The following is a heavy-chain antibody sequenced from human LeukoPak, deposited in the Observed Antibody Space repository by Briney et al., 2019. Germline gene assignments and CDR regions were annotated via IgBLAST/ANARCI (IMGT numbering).Heavy chain of an antibody. D-gene: IGHD2-21*02. V-gene: IGHV4-61*01. CDR1: GGSVSSGSYY. CDR2: IYYSGST. Sequence: PSETLSLTCTVSGGSVSSGSYYWSWIRQPPGKGLEWIGYIYYSGSTNYNPSLKSRVTISVDTSKNQFSLKLSSVTAADTAVYYCARVAYCGGDCYSYIDYWGQGTLVTVSS. J-gene: IGHJ4*02. CDR3: ARVAYCGGDCYSYIDY.